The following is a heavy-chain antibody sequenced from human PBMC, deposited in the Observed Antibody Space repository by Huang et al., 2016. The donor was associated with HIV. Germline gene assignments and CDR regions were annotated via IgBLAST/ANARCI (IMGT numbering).Heavy chain of an antibody. D-gene: IGHD2-2*01. CDR1: GGYSISSSSYY. J-gene: IGHJ4*02. V-gene: IGHV4-39*01. Sequence: QLHLQESGPGLVEPSETLSLTCTVSGGYSISSSSYYWGWIRQPPGKGLEWIASIYNRGTSYCNPSVRSRLTVSVDTSRSQFSLRLSSVTAADTAVYYCAGISPDASRGLWGQGTLATVSS. CDR3: AGISPDASRGL. CDR2: IYNRGTS.